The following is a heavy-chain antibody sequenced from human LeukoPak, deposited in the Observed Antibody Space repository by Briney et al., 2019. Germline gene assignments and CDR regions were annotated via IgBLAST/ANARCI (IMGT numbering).Heavy chain of an antibody. CDR2: ISDSGGST. Sequence: GGSLRLSCAVSGLTLSNYGMSWVGQAQGKGLEWVAGISDSGGSTNYADSVKGRFTISRDNPKNTLYLQMNSLRAEDTAVYFCAKRGVVIRVILVGFHKEAYYFDSWGQGALVTVSS. D-gene: IGHD3-22*01. CDR1: GLTLSNYG. CDR3: AKRGVVIRVILVGFHKEAYYFDS. J-gene: IGHJ4*02. V-gene: IGHV3-23*01.